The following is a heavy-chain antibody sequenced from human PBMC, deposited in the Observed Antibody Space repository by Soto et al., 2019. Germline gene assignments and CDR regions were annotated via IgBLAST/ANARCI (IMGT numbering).Heavy chain of an antibody. Sequence: EVQLVESGGGLVQPGESLRLSCAASGFTFDYYWMHWVRQAPGKGLVWVSRVHSGGTTTTYADSVKGRFTISRDNARNTVSLQMSSLRVDDPALYYCARGLRGRCDLWGHGTMATVSS. J-gene: IGHJ3*01. V-gene: IGHV3-74*01. CDR1: GFTFDYYW. CDR2: VHSGGTTT. D-gene: IGHD3-10*01. CDR3: ARGLRGRCDL.